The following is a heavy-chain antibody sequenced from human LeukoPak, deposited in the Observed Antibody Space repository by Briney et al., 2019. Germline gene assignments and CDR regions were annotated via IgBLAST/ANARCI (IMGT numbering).Heavy chain of an antibody. CDR1: GGSISSYY. D-gene: IGHD6-13*01. J-gene: IGHJ4*02. V-gene: IGHV4-59*01. CDR3: ARARGGQQLTH. Sequence: PSETLSLTCTVSGGSISSYYWSWIRQPPGKGLEWIWYIYYSGSTNYNPSLKSRVTISVDTSKNQFSLKLSSVTAADTAVYYCARARGGQQLTHWGQGTLVTVSS. CDR2: IYYSGST.